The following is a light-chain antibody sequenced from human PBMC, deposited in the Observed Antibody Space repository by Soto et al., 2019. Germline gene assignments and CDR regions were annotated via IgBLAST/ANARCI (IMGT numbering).Light chain of an antibody. J-gene: IGLJ1*01. V-gene: IGLV2-14*01. CDR1: SSDVGAYNY. Sequence: QSVLTQPASVSGSPGQSITISCTGTSSDVGAYNYVSWFQQYPGKAPKLMIYDVSNRPSGVSNRFSGSKSGNTAYLTISGLQAEDEADYYCCSYTSSSTYVFGTGTKVTV. CDR3: CSYTSSSTYV. CDR2: DVS.